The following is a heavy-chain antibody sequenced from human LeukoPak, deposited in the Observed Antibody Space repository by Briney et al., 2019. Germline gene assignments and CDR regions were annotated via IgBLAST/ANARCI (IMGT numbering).Heavy chain of an antibody. CDR1: GGSFSGYY. Sequence: PSETLSLTCAVYGGSFSGYYWSWIRQPPGKGLEWIGEINHSGSTNYNPSLKSRVTISVDTSKNQFSLKLSPVTAADTAVYYCARGDNSYGYSYWGQGTLVTVSS. V-gene: IGHV4-34*01. D-gene: IGHD5-18*01. CDR2: INHSGST. CDR3: ARGDNSYGYSY. J-gene: IGHJ4*02.